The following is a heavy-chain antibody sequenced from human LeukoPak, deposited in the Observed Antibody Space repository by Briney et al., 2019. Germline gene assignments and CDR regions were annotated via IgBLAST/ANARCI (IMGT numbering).Heavy chain of an antibody. CDR1: GFAFDEHG. Sequence: GGSLRLSCTASGFAFDEHGMSWVRQVPGKGLEWVSGINWSGGSTGYADPWRGRCTIARDNAKNSLYPQMDSLRAEDTALYYCARAPITSPFYFDYWGQGTLVTVSS. CDR3: ARAPITSPFYFDY. V-gene: IGHV3-20*04. J-gene: IGHJ4*02. CDR2: INWSGGST. D-gene: IGHD2-2*01.